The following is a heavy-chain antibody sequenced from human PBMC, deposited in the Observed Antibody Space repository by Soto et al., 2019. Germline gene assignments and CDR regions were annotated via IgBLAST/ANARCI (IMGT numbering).Heavy chain of an antibody. CDR2: FDPEDGET. Sequence: ASVEVSCKVSGYTLTELSMHWVRQAPGKGLEWMGGFDPEDGETIYAQKFQGRVTMTEDTSTDTAYMELSSLRSEDTAVYYCATLAGPYSNYDYYYYMDVWGKGTTVTVSS. CDR1: GYTLTELS. V-gene: IGHV1-24*01. J-gene: IGHJ6*03. D-gene: IGHD4-4*01. CDR3: ATLAGPYSNYDYYYYMDV.